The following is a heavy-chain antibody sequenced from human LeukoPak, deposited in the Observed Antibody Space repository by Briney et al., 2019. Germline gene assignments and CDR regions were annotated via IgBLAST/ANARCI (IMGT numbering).Heavy chain of an antibody. V-gene: IGHV3-74*01. Sequence: GGSLRLSCAASGFSFSRYWMHWVRQAPGKGLVWVSCIKSDGSSTSIADSAKGRFTISRDNAKNTVYLQMNSLRAEDTAVYYCVRDNRSYNFDYWGQGTLVTVSS. J-gene: IGHJ4*02. CDR1: GFSFSRYW. CDR2: IKSDGSST. CDR3: VRDNRSYNFDY. D-gene: IGHD1-26*01.